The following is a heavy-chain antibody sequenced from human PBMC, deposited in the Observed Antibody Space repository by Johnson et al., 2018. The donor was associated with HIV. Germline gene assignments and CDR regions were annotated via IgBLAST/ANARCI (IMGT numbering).Heavy chain of an antibody. CDR2: IYSGGST. Sequence: MLLVESGGGLVQPGGSLRLSCEASGLTITNDYMSWVRQAPGKGLEWVSVIYSGGSTYYADSVKGRFTISRDNSKNTLYLQMNSLRAEDTAVYYCASGALAYCGGDCYSDAFDIWGQGTMVTVSS. D-gene: IGHD2-21*02. J-gene: IGHJ3*02. CDR3: ASGALAYCGGDCYSDAFDI. V-gene: IGHV3-66*01. CDR1: GLTITNDY.